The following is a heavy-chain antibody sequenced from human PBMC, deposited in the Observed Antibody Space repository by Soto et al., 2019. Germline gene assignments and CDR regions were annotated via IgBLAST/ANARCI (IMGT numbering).Heavy chain of an antibody. D-gene: IGHD2-15*01. CDR2: INHSGST. CDR1: GGSFSGYY. CDR3: ARGSWISTVVTHRSTNFDY. V-gene: IGHV4-34*01. J-gene: IGHJ4*02. Sequence: PSETLSLTCAVYGGSFSGYYWSWIRQPPGKGLEWIGEINHSGSTNYNPSLKSRVTISVDTSKNQFSLKLSSVTAADTAVYYCARGSWISTVVTHRSTNFDYWGQGTLVTVSS.